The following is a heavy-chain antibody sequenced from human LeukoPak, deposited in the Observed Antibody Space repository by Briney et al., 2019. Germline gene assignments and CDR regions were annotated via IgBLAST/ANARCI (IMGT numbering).Heavy chain of an antibody. CDR2: ITGSGSNT. J-gene: IGHJ4*02. CDR1: GSTFNGYA. Sequence: GGSLRLSCAASGSTFNGYAMSWVRRAPGKGLEWVSLITGSGSNTYYADSVEGRFTISRDKSKNMLYLQMNSLRAEDTAVYYCAKDLYGSGTNGYFDYWGQGTLVIVSS. D-gene: IGHD3-10*01. CDR3: AKDLYGSGTNGYFDY. V-gene: IGHV3-23*01.